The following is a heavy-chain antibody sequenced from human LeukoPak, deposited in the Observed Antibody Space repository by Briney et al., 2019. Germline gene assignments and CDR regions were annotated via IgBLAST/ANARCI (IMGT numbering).Heavy chain of an antibody. J-gene: IGHJ3*02. CDR2: ISPSGGGT. D-gene: IGHD6-13*01. CDR1: GYIFSRYY. CDR3: ARSEITTSGNDAFDM. Sequence: ASVKVSCKASGYIFSRYYVHWVRQAPGQGPEWMGMISPSGGGTDYAQKFRGRVTMTRDTSTATFYVELSSLRSEDTAVYFCARSEITTSGNDAFDMWGQGTMVTVSS. V-gene: IGHV1-46*01.